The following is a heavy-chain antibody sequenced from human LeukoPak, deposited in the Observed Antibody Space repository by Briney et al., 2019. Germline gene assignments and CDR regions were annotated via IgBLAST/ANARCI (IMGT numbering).Heavy chain of an antibody. D-gene: IGHD3-9*01. CDR1: GFTFSKAW. CDR2: ISGSGGST. CDR3: AKTYYDILTGYDY. V-gene: IGHV3-23*01. J-gene: IGHJ4*02. Sequence: SGGSLRLSCAVSGFTFSKAWMSWVRQAPGKGLEWVSAISGSGGSTYYADSVKGRFTISRDNSKNTLYLQMNSLRAEDTAVYYCAKTYYDILTGYDYWGQGTLVTVSS.